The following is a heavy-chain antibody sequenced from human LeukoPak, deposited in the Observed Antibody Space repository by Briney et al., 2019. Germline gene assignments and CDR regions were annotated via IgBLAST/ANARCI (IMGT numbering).Heavy chain of an antibody. CDR2: INHSGST. Sequence: SETLSLTCAVYGGSFSGYYWSWIRQPPGKGLEWIGEINHSGSTNYNPSLKSRVTISVDTSKNQFSLKLSSVTAADTAVYYCARDRARYYYGSGSYYNWFDPWGQGTLVTVSS. J-gene: IGHJ5*02. V-gene: IGHV4-34*01. D-gene: IGHD3-10*01. CDR1: GGSFSGYY. CDR3: ARDRARYYYGSGSYYNWFDP.